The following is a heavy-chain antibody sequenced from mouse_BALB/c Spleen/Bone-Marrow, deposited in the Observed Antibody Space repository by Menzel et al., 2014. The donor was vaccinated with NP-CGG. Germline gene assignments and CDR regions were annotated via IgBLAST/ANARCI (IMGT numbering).Heavy chain of an antibody. D-gene: IGHD2-1*01. CDR1: GFNIKDTY. CDR3: ARYGNYCYAMDY. Sequence: VQLKEAGAELVKPGASVKLSCTASGFNIKDTYMHWVKQRPEPGLEWIGRIDPANGNTKYDPKFQGKATITADTSSNTAYLQLSSLTSEDTAVYYCARYGNYCYAMDYWGQGPSATVSS. V-gene: IGHV14-3*02. CDR2: IDPANGNT. J-gene: IGHJ4*01.